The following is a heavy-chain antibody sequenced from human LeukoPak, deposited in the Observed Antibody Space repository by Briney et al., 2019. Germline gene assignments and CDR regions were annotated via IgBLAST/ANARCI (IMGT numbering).Heavy chain of an antibody. CDR1: GFTFSNAW. CDR3: TARYCRSTSCYGEYFQR. D-gene: IGHD2-2*01. CDR2: IKSKTDDGTT. J-gene: IGHJ1*01. Sequence: PGGSLRLSCAASGFTFSNAWMSWVRQAPGKGLEWVGRIKSKTDDGTTDYAAPVKGRFTISRDDSKNTLYLQMNSLKTEDTAVYYCTARYCRSTSCYGEYFQRWGQGTLVTVSS. V-gene: IGHV3-15*01.